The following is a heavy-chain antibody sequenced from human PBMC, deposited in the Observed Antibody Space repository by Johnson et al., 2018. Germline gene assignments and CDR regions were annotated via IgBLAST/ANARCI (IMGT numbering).Heavy chain of an antibody. CDR3: ARERSGSYYIFEY. J-gene: IGHJ4*02. V-gene: IGHV1-69*12. Sequence: QVQLVQSGAEVKRXGSSXKVXCKASGGTFSAYGFNWLRQAPGQGLEWMGGIIPLIDIKNYAQKFQDRVTITADVSTSTAYMELSSLRSEDTAVYYSARERSGSYYIFEYWGQGTLITVSS. D-gene: IGHD3-10*01. CDR2: IIPLIDIK. CDR1: GGTFSAYG.